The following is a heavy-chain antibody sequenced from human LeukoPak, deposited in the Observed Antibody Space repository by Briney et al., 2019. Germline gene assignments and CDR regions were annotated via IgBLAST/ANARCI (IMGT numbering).Heavy chain of an antibody. CDR2: ISYDGSNK. Sequence: GGSLRLSCAASGFTFSSYSMNWVRQAPGKGLEWVAVISYDGSNKYYADSVKGRFTISRDNSKNTLYLQMNSLRAEDTAVYYCARETLGDYLYGMDVWGQGTTVTVSS. V-gene: IGHV3-30*03. J-gene: IGHJ6*02. CDR1: GFTFSSYS. CDR3: ARETLGDYLYGMDV. D-gene: IGHD4-17*01.